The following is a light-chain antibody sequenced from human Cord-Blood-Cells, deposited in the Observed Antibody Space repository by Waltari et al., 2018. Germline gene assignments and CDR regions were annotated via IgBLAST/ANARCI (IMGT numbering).Light chain of an antibody. CDR2: AAS. J-gene: IGKJ4*01. Sequence: DIQMTQYPSSLSASVGDRVTITCRASQSISSYLNWYQQKPGKAPKLLIYAASSVQSGVPSRCSGSGSGTDFTLTISSLQPEDFATYYCQQSYSTPLTFGGGTKVEIK. V-gene: IGKV1-39*01. CDR1: QSISSY. CDR3: QQSYSTPLT.